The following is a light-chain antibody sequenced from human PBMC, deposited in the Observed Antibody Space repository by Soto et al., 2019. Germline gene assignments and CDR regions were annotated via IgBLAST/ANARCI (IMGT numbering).Light chain of an antibody. CDR1: QSVSNNS. V-gene: IGKV3-20*01. J-gene: IGKJ1*01. Sequence: EIVLTQSPGTLSLTPGERATLSCRASQSVSNNSLAWYHQKPGRAPRLVIYGASSRATGIPDRFSGSGSGADFTLTISRLEPEDFAVHYCQQYGTSPWTFGQGTRVEIK. CDR2: GAS. CDR3: QQYGTSPWT.